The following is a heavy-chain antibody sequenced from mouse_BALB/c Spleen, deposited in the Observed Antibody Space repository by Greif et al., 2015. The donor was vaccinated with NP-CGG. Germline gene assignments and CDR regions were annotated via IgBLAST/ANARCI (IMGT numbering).Heavy chain of an antibody. Sequence: QVQLKESGPGLVQPSQSLSITCTVSGFSLTSYGVHWVRQSPGKGLEWLGVIWSGGSTDYNAAFISRLSISKDNSKSXVFFKMNSLQANDTAIYYCARSLLRLWYFDVWGAGTTVTVSS. D-gene: IGHD1-2*01. J-gene: IGHJ1*01. CDR3: ARSLLRLWYFDV. CDR1: GFSLTSYG. V-gene: IGHV2-2*02. CDR2: IWSGGST.